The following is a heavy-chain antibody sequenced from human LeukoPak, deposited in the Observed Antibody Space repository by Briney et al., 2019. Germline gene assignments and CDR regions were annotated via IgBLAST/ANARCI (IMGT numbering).Heavy chain of an antibody. CDR1: GYTFTGYY. CDR3: ARASLDSSGWYSYYFDY. Sequence: ASVKVSCKASGYTFTGYYMHWVRQAPGQGLEWMGWINPNSGGTNYAQKFQGRVTMTRDTSISTAYMELSRLRSDDTAVYYCARASLDSSGWYSYYFDYWGQGTLVTVSS. V-gene: IGHV1-2*02. D-gene: IGHD6-19*01. CDR2: INPNSGGT. J-gene: IGHJ4*02.